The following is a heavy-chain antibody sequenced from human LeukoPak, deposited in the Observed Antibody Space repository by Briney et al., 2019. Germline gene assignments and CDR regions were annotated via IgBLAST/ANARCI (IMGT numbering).Heavy chain of an antibody. Sequence: SETLSPTCTVSGGSISSYYWSWIRQPAGKGLEWIGRIYTSGSTNYNPSLKSRVTMSVDTSKNQFSLKLSSVTAADTAVYYCARVVTFGALYYFDYWGQGTLVTVSS. CDR1: GGSISSYY. CDR2: IYTSGST. V-gene: IGHV4-4*07. J-gene: IGHJ4*02. D-gene: IGHD3/OR15-3a*01. CDR3: ARVVTFGALYYFDY.